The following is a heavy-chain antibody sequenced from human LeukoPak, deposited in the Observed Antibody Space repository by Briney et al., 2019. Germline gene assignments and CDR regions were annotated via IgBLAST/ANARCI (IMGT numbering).Heavy chain of an antibody. J-gene: IGHJ4*02. D-gene: IGHD2-8*01. CDR1: GYTLTELS. V-gene: IGHV1-24*01. Sequence: ASVKVTCEVSGYTLTELSMHWVRQAPGKGLEWMGGFDPEDGETIYAQKFQGRVTMTEDTSTNTAYMELSSLRSEDTAVYYCARGRFYRYCTNGVCYSYWGQGTLVTVSS. CDR3: ARGRFYRYCTNGVCYSY. CDR2: FDPEDGET.